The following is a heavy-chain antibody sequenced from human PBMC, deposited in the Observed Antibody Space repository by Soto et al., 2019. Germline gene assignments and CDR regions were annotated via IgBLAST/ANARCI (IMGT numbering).Heavy chain of an antibody. V-gene: IGHV6-1*01. D-gene: IGHD6-19*01. Sequence: PSQTLSLTCAISGDSVSSNSAAWNWIRQSPSRGLEWLGRTYYRSKWYNDYAVSVKSRITINPDTSKNQFSLQLNSVTPEDTAVYYCARWEAVAGPGGVGYYYGMDVWGQGTTVTVSS. J-gene: IGHJ6*02. CDR1: GDSVSSNSAA. CDR2: TYYRSKWYN. CDR3: ARWEAVAGPGGVGYYYGMDV.